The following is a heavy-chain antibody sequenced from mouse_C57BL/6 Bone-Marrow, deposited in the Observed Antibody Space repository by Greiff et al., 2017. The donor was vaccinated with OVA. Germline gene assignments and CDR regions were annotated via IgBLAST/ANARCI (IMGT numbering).Heavy chain of an antibody. Sequence: EVKLVESGGGLVKPGGSLKLSCAASGFTFSSYAMSWVRQTPEKRLEWVATISDGGSYTYYPDNVKGRFTISRDNAKNNLYLQMSHLKSEDTAMYYWARDGRLRRGRFAYWGQGTLVTVSA. V-gene: IGHV5-4*01. CDR3: ARDGRLRRGRFAY. CDR2: ISDGGSYT. D-gene: IGHD2-4*01. J-gene: IGHJ3*01. CDR1: GFTFSSYA.